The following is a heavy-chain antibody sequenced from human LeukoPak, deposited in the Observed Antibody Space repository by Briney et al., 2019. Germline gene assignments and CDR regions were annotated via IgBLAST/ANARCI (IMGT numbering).Heavy chain of an antibody. CDR2: INHSGST. Sequence: SETLSRTSAGYGGSFSGYYWSWIPHPPGKELEGIGEINHSGSTNYNPSLKSLVTISVDTSKIQFSLKLSSVTAADTAVYYCARDLGDSSGYYYLAAFDIWGQGTMVSVSS. V-gene: IGHV4-34*01. D-gene: IGHD3-22*01. CDR1: GGSFSGYY. CDR3: ARDLGDSSGYYYLAAFDI. J-gene: IGHJ3*02.